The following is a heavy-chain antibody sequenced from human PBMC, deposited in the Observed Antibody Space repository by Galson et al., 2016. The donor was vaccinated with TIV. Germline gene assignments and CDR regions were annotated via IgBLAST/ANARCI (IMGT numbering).Heavy chain of an antibody. CDR3: AHRRPLTYYFDF. D-gene: IGHD2-21*01. CDR1: GFSLSSNGVG. Sequence: PALVKPTQTVTLTCTFSGFSLSSNGVGVGWIRQPPGKALEWLALIYWDDEKRYNPSLENRLSIIKDTSKNKVVLTLTNVDPVDTATYYCAHRRPLTYYFDFWGQGALVTVSS. CDR2: IYWDDEK. J-gene: IGHJ4*02. V-gene: IGHV2-5*02.